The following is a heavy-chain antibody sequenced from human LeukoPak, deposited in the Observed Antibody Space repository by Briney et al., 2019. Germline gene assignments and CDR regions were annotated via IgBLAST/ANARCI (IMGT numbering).Heavy chain of an antibody. CDR3: ARESFQY. V-gene: IGHV3-7*04. Sequence: GGSLRLSCAASGFIFSSYWMNWVRQAPGKGLEWVANIKPDGSNKYYVDSVKGRFTISRDNAKNSLYLQMNSLRAEDTAVYYCARESFQYWAQGTLVTVSS. CDR1: GFIFSSYW. J-gene: IGHJ4*02. CDR2: IKPDGSNK.